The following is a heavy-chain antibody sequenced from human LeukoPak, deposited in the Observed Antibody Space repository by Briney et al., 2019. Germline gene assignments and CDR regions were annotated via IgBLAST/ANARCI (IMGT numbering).Heavy chain of an antibody. CDR3: ARDHWLQSFDY. V-gene: IGHV1-8*01. CDR1: GYTFTSYD. D-gene: IGHD5-24*01. J-gene: IGHJ4*02. Sequence: ASVKVSCKASGYTFTSYDINWVRQATGQGLEWMGWMNPNSGNTGYAQKFQGRVTMTTDTSTSTAYMELRSLRSDDTAVYYCARDHWLQSFDYWGQGTLVTVSS. CDR2: MNPNSGNT.